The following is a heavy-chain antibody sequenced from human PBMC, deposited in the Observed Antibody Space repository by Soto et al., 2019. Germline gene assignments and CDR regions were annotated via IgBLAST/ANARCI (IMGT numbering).Heavy chain of an antibody. D-gene: IGHD6-13*01. CDR3: ARDRGSSWLFFDY. CDR2: INAGNGNT. CDR1: GYTLTSYA. J-gene: IGHJ4*02. Sequence: ASVKVSCKASGYTLTSYAMHWVRQAPGQRLEWMGWINAGNGNTKYSQKFQGRVTITRDTSASTAYMELSSLRSEDTAVYYCARDRGSSWLFFDYWGQGTLVTVSS. V-gene: IGHV1-3*01.